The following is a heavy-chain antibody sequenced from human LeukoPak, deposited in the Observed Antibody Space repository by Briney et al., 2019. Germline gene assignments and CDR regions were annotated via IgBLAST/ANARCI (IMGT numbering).Heavy chain of an antibody. D-gene: IGHD2-15*01. Sequence: ASVKVSCKASGGTFSSYAISWVRQAPGQGLEWMGGIIPIFVTANYAQKFQGRVTITADESTSTAYMELSSLRSEDTAVYYCARGSRPLDPDIVVVVAATLADYYYGMDVWGKGTTVTVSS. CDR2: IIPIFVTA. CDR1: GGTFSSYA. J-gene: IGHJ6*04. V-gene: IGHV1-69*01. CDR3: ARGSRPLDPDIVVVVAATLADYYYGMDV.